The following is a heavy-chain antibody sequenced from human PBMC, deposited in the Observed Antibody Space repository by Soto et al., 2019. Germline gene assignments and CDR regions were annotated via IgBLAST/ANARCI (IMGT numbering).Heavy chain of an antibody. D-gene: IGHD3-3*01. CDR1: GYTFTSYY. V-gene: IGHV1-46*03. Sequence: EASVKVSCKASGYTFTSYYMHWVRQAPRQGLEWMGIINPSGGSTSYAQKFQGRVTMTRDTSTSTVYMELSSLRSEDTAVYYCARDIGEWLLLDWSQGTLVTVSS. J-gene: IGHJ4*02. CDR3: ARDIGEWLLLD. CDR2: INPSGGST.